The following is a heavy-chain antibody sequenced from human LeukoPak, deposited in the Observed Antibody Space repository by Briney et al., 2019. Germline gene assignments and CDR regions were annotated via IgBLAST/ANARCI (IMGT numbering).Heavy chain of an antibody. V-gene: IGHV3-23*01. Sequence: GGSLRLSCAASGFTFSSYAMSWVRQAPGKGLEWVSAISGSGGSTYYADSVKGRFTISRDNSKNMLYLQMNSLRAEDTAVYYCAKDRDYGDWFDPWGQGTLVTVSS. J-gene: IGHJ5*02. CDR2: ISGSGGST. CDR1: GFTFSSYA. CDR3: AKDRDYGDWFDP. D-gene: IGHD4-17*01.